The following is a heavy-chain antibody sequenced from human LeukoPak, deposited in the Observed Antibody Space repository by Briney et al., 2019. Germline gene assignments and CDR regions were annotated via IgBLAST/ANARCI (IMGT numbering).Heavy chain of an antibody. CDR3: ARGSQQLVPT. D-gene: IGHD6-13*01. CDR2: INPSGGTT. J-gene: IGHJ5*02. CDR1: GYTFTSYH. Sequence: ASVKVSCKASGYTFTSYHMHWVRQAPGQGLEWMGIINPSGGTTNYAQKFRGRVTMTRDMSTSTVYMELSSLRSEDTAVYYCARGSQQLVPTWGQGTLVTVSS. V-gene: IGHV1-46*01.